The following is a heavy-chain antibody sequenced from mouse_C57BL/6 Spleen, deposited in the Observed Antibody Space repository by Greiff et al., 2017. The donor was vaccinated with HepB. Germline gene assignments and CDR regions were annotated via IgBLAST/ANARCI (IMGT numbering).Heavy chain of an antibody. CDR2: INPSTGGT. CDR3: ARAGCNYYFDY. J-gene: IGHJ2*01. V-gene: IGHV1-42*01. Sequence: VQLQQSGPELVKPGASVKISCKASGYSFTGYYMNWVKQSPEKSLEWIGEINPSTGGTTYNQKFKAKATLTVDKSSSTAYMQLKSLTSEDSAVYYCARAGCNYYFDYWGQGTTLTVSS. CDR1: GYSFTGYY. D-gene: IGHD2-1*01.